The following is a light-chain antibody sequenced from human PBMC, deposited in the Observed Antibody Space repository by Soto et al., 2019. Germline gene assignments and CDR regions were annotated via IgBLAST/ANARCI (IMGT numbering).Light chain of an antibody. CDR3: SSYAGSNNLHVV. CDR2: ELS. CDR1: SSDVDDYKY. J-gene: IGLJ2*01. V-gene: IGLV2-8*01. Sequence: QSALTQAPSASGFRGQSVTISCTGISSDVDDYKYVSWYQQHPGKAPKLIIYELSQRPSGVPDRFSGSKSGNAASLTVSGLQADDEADYYCSSYAGSNNLHVVFGGGTKSPS.